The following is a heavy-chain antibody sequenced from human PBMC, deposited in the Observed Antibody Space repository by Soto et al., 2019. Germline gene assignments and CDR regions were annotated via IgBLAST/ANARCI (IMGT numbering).Heavy chain of an antibody. CDR1: GXXXXSYA. V-gene: IGHV1-69*06. J-gene: IGHJ6*02. Sequence: QVQLVQSGAEVKKPXSSXXXXCKAXGXXXXSYAXXXVRXAXXXXXXWMGGIIPIFGTANYAQKFQGRVTITADKSTSTAYMELSSLRSEDTAVYYCARDGAAAVNYGMDVWGQGTTVTVSS. CDR3: ARDGAAAVNYGMDV. D-gene: IGHD6-13*01. CDR2: IIPIFGTA.